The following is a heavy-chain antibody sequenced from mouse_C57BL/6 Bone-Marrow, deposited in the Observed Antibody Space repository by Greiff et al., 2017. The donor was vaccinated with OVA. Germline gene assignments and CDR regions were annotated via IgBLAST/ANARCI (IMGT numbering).Heavy chain of an antibody. CDR3: TTRLSYFDY. CDR2: IDPENGDT. J-gene: IGHJ2*01. D-gene: IGHD3-2*02. Sequence: VQLQQSGAELVRPGASVKLSCTASGFNIKDDYMHWVKQRPEQGLEWIGWIDPENGDTEYASKFQGKATITADTSSNTAYLQLSSLTSEDTAVYYCTTRLSYFDYWGQGTTLTVSS. CDR1: GFNIKDDY. V-gene: IGHV14-4*01.